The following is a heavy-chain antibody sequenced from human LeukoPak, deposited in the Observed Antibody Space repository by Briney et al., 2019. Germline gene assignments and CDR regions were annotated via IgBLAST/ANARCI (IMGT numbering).Heavy chain of an antibody. V-gene: IGHV3-64*01. D-gene: IGHD5-18*01. CDR1: GFTFSSYA. CDR3: ARARGYSYGYFVA. CDR2: ISSNGGST. J-gene: IGHJ5*02. Sequence: GGSLRLSCAASGFTFSSYAMHWVRQAPGKGLEYVSAISSNGGSTYYANSVKGRFTISRDNSKNTLYLQMGSLRAEDMAVYYCARARGYSYGYFVAWGQGTLVTVSS.